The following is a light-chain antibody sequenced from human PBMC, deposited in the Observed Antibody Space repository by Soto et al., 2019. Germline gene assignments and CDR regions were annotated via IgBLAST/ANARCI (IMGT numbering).Light chain of an antibody. J-gene: IGKJ5*01. V-gene: IGKV1-17*01. Sequence: SLSASLGDRASIPSRASQNIRDFLNWYQQKPGKVPKRLIYGASTLQSGVPSRFSGSGSGTEFTLTISSLQPEDFATYYCLQYESYPIIFGQGTRRDIK. CDR3: LQYESYPII. CDR1: QNIRDF. CDR2: GAS.